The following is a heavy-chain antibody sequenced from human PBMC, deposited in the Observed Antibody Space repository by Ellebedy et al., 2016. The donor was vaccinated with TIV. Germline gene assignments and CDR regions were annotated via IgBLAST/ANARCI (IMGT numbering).Heavy chain of an antibody. V-gene: IGHV3-21*01. D-gene: IGHD3-10*01. CDR3: ATGGDYYGSGSIFDY. J-gene: IGHJ4*02. CDR2: INPSGSEA. CDR1: GFSFSTWT. Sequence: GGSLRLSCAASGFSFSTWTMNWVRQAPGKGLEWVSAINPSGSEAYQPASLRGRFTISRDNAKNSLYLQISSLRAEDTAVYYCATGGDYYGSGSIFDYWGQGTLVTVSS.